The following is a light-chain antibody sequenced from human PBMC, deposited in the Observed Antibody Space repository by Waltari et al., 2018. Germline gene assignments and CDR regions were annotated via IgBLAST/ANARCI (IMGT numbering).Light chain of an antibody. Sequence: QSVLTQSPSASGTPGQRVTISCSGSSSNIGDNVVNWYQQLPGKAPKLLIYRNDQRPSGVPDRCSASKSGTSASLAISGLQSEDEADYYYATWDDRMNGHWVFGGGTKVTVL. J-gene: IGLJ3*02. CDR1: SSNIGDNV. CDR3: ATWDDRMNGHWV. V-gene: IGLV1-44*01. CDR2: RND.